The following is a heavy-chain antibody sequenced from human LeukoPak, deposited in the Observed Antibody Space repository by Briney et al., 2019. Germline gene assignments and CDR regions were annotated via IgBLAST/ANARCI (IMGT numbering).Heavy chain of an antibody. CDR3: ARAEVLLWFGESPGAEYFQH. CDR2: ISTRGSYI. J-gene: IGHJ1*01. CDR1: GFTFSSYN. V-gene: IGHV3-21*01. Sequence: GGSLRLSCAASGFTFSSYNMNWVRKAPGKGLEWVSSISTRGSYIYYADSVKGRFTISRDNAKNSLYLQMNSLRAEDTAVYYCARAEVLLWFGESPGAEYFQHWGQGTLVTVSS. D-gene: IGHD3-10*01.